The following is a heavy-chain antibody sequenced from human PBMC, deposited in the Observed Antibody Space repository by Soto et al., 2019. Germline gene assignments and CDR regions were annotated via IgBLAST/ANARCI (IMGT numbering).Heavy chain of an antibody. Sequence: QVQLVQSGTEVKEPGASVKVSFKASGYTFTRYHINWVRQDSGQGLEWMGWMSPNNGDTGYAQNFQGRVTMTGDTSTNTVYMELSSLKSDDTVVYYCARGIEAGVDVWGQGTTVTVSS. V-gene: IGHV1-8*01. J-gene: IGHJ6*02. CDR2: MSPNNGDT. CDR1: GYTFTRYH. D-gene: IGHD6-19*01. CDR3: ARGIEAGVDV.